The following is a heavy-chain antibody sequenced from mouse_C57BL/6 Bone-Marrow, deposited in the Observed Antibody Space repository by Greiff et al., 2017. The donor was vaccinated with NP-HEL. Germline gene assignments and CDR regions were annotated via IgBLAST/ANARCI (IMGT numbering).Heavy chain of an antibody. CDR3: ARGGAQATLYAMDY. J-gene: IGHJ4*01. CDR1: GYTFTSYW. CDR2: IYPGSGST. V-gene: IGHV1-55*01. Sequence: QVQLQQSGAELVKPGASVKMSCKASGYTFTSYWITWVKQRPGQGLEWIGDIYPGSGSTNYNEKFKSKATLTVDTSSSTAYMQLSSRTSEDSAVYYCARGGAQATLYAMDYWGQGTSVTVSS. D-gene: IGHD3-2*02.